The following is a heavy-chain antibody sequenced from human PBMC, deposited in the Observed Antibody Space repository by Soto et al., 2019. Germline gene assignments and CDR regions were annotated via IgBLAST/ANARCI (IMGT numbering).Heavy chain of an antibody. J-gene: IGHJ4*02. CDR3: ASPYYYDSSGYPLDY. CDR1: GFAFNNDD. Sequence: PVGSLRLSCTVSGFAFNNDDINWVREARGKRLEWVSDISSSSSTIYYADSVKGRFTISRDNAKNSLYLQMNSLRDEDTAVYYCASPYYYDSSGYPLDYWGQGTLVTVSS. CDR2: ISSSSSTI. V-gene: IGHV3-48*02. D-gene: IGHD3-22*01.